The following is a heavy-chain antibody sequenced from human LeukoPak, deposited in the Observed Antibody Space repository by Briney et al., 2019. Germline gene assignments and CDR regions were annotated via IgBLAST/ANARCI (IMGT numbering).Heavy chain of an antibody. CDR1: GGSISSYY. D-gene: IGHD6-19*01. V-gene: IGHV4-59*08. J-gene: IGHJ4*02. Sequence: PSETLSLTCTVSGGSISSYYWSWIRQPPGKGLEWIGYIYYSGSTNYNPSLKSRVTISVDTSKNQFSLKLSSVTAADTAVYYCASSRDSSGWSKFDYWGQGTLVTVSS. CDR3: ASSRDSSGWSKFDY. CDR2: IYYSGST.